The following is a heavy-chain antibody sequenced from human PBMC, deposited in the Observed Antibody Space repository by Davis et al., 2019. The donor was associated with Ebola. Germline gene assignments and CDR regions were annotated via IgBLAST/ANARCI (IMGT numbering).Heavy chain of an antibody. V-gene: IGHV3-23*01. CDR2: ISVRSIT. CDR1: GFIFSSYA. Sequence: PEGSLRLSCAASGFIFSSYAMSWVRQAPGKGLEWVSSISVRSITYHADSVKGRFTISRDNSKNTLYLQMNSLRAEDTAVYYCAKVHPPTTVTTGWFDSWGQGTLVTVSS. J-gene: IGHJ5*01. D-gene: IGHD4-17*01. CDR3: AKVHPPTTVTTGWFDS.